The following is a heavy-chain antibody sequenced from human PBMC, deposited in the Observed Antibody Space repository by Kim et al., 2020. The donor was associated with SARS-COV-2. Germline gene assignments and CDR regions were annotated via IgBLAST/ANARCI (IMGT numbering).Heavy chain of an antibody. CDR2: SSTYNGNT. Sequence: ASVKVSCKASGYTFSDYNINWVRQAPGQGLEWMGWSSTYNGNTKYSQNFQGRVTFTTDTSTSTAYLEVKSLSHDDTAVYYCAREPTAPPNCFDYLGQGTL. V-gene: IGHV1-18*01. J-gene: IGHJ4*02. CDR1: GYTFSDYN. CDR3: AREPTAPPNCFDY.